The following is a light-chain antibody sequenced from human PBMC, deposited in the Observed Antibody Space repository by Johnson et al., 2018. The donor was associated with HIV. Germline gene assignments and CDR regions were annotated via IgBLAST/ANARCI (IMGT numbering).Light chain of an antibody. CDR2: DDY. CDR1: SSNIGNNY. CDR3: GTWDSSLGCV. V-gene: IGLV1-51*01. Sequence: HSVLTQPPSVSAAPGQKVAISCSGSSSNIGNNYVSWYQQLPGTAPKLLIYDDYKRPSGIPDRFSGSKSGTSATLGITGLPTGDEADYYCGTWDSSLGCVFGTGTKVTVL. J-gene: IGLJ1*01.